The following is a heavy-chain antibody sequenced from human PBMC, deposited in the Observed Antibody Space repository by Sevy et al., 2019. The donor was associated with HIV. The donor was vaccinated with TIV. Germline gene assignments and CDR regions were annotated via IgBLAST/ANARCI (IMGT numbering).Heavy chain of an antibody. J-gene: IGHJ4*02. CDR2: VFYSGTT. CDR1: GDSLSDYY. Sequence: SETLSLTCTVSGDSLSDYYWSWIRQPPGKGLEWIGFVFYSGTTTYNPSLGSRVSISVDTSKNQFSLRLTSVTAADTALYYCARERLDDYSNFFFDYWGRGMQVTVSS. D-gene: IGHD4-4*01. V-gene: IGHV4-59*01. CDR3: ARERLDDYSNFFFDY.